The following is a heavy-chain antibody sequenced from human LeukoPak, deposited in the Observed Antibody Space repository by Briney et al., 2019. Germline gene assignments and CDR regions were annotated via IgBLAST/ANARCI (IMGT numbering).Heavy chain of an antibody. D-gene: IGHD5-12*01. V-gene: IGHV3-21*01. J-gene: IGHJ3*02. CDR1: GFTFNNYN. Sequence: GGSLRLSCAASGFTFNNYNMNWVRQAPGKALEWVSSITSSGTYIFYADSVKGRFTISRDNAKNSLYLQLNNLRAEDTAVYYCARDQGGYNAFDIWGQGTMVTVSS. CDR2: ITSSGTYI. CDR3: ARDQGGYNAFDI.